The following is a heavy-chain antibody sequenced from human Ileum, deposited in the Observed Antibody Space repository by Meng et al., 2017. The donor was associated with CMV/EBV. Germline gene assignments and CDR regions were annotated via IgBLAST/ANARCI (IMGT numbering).Heavy chain of an antibody. J-gene: IGHJ4*01. CDR2: IYWDDDK. V-gene: IGHV2-5*02. CDR3: ARNYYDSGPFQY. CDR1: GFSLSTTGVG. D-gene: IGHD3-22*01. Sequence: QITLKESGPTLVKTTQTLTLTCTFSGFSLSTTGVGVGWIRQPPGKALEWLALIYWDDDKRYSPSLKSRLTITKDTSKNQVVLTMTNMDPVDTATYYCARNYYDSGPFQYWGQGTLVTVSS.